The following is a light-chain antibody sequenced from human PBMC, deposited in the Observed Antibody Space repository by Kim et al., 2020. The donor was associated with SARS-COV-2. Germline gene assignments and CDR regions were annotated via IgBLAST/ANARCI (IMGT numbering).Light chain of an antibody. CDR1: QSVTSNY. Sequence: EIVLTQSPGTLSLSPGESATLSCRARQSVTSNYLAWYQQNPGQPPRTLIYGASSRDTGIPDRFSGSGSGTDFTLTISRLQPEDFAVYYCQQYVTSFRTFGQGTKLEI. CDR3: QQYVTSFRT. V-gene: IGKV3-20*01. CDR2: GAS. J-gene: IGKJ2*01.